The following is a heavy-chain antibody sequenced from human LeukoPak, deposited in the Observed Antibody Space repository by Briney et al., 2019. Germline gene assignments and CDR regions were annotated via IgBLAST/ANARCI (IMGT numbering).Heavy chain of an antibody. CDR3: VRDNLENQWLERSY. D-gene: IGHD6-19*01. J-gene: IGHJ4*02. CDR1: GFTFSLYN. Sequence: GGSLRLSCAASGFTFSLYNMNWVRQAPGKGLEWVSQISASETSIKYADSVRGRFTISRDNVKNSVYLQMNSLRAVDTAIYYCVRDNLENQWLERSYWGQGTLVTVSS. V-gene: IGHV3-48*03. CDR2: ISASETSI.